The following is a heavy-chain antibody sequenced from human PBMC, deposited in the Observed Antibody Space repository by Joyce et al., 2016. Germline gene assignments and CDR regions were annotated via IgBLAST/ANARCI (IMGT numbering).Heavy chain of an antibody. CDR2: INPNRGVT. J-gene: IGHJ4*02. D-gene: IGHD5-18*01. V-gene: IGHV1-2*02. CDR1: QYTFTGYY. Sequence: QVQLVQSGAEVKKPGASVKVSCKASQYTFTGYYVHWVRQVPGQGLEWMGWINPNRGVTNYAQKVQGRVTMTRDTSISTVYMELSRLRADDTAVYYCAGDVQSSGYSYPNFANSWGQGTLVTVSS. CDR3: AGDVQSSGYSYPNFANS.